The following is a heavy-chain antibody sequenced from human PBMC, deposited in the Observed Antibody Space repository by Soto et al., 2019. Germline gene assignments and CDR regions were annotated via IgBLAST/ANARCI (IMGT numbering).Heavy chain of an antibody. D-gene: IGHD2-15*01. CDR3: ATVAMTSPKVFDY. V-gene: IGHV4-59*11. J-gene: IGHJ4*02. CDR2: IYFSGYT. CDR1: GGSLSSHY. Sequence: QVQLQESGLGLVKPSETLSLTCTVSGGSLSSHYWSWIRQSPGKGLEWIGYIYFSGYTNYNPSLKNPVTISVDTSKSQVSLSLNSVTAADTAVYYCATVAMTSPKVFDYWGQGTLVSASS.